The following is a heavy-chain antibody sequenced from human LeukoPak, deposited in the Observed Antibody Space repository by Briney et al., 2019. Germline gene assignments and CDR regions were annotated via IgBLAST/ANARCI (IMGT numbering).Heavy chain of an antibody. D-gene: IGHD6-13*01. V-gene: IGHV3-7*01. CDR2: IKQDGSEK. J-gene: IGHJ4*02. CDR3: AREADGYPDY. Sequence: PGGSLRLSCAASGFTFSSYGMSWVRQAPGKGLEWVANIKQDGSEKYYVDSVKGRFTISRDNAKNSLYLQMNSLRAEDTAVYYCAREADGYPDYWGQGTLVTVSS. CDR1: GFTFSSYG.